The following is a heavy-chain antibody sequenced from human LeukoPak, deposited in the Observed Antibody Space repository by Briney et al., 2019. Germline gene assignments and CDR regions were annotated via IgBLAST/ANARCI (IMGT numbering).Heavy chain of an antibody. CDR2: IYYSGST. Sequence: PSQTLSLTCTVFGGSISSGGYYWSWIRQHPGKGLEWIGYIYYSGSTYYNPSLKSRVTISVDTSKNQFSLELSSVTAADTAVYYCARDRGPYSGYDSYYFDYWGQGTLVTVSS. D-gene: IGHD5-12*01. V-gene: IGHV4-31*03. CDR1: GGSISSGGYY. CDR3: ARDRGPYSGYDSYYFDY. J-gene: IGHJ4*02.